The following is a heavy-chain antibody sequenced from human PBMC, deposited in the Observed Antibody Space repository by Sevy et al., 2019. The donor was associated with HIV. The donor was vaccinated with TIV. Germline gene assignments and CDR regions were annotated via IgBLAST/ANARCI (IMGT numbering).Heavy chain of an antibody. J-gene: IGHJ3*01. CDR1: GGSMSSYY. V-gene: IGHV4-59*01. D-gene: IGHD5-18*01. CDR3: VRGGGYLDAFDF. Sequence: SETLSLTCIVSGGSMSSYYWSWIRQSPGKGLGWIGYIYYSGSTNYNPSLKSRVTISVDTSKNQFSLKLSSVTAADTAVYYCVRGGGYLDAFDFWGQGTMVTVSS. CDR2: IYYSGST.